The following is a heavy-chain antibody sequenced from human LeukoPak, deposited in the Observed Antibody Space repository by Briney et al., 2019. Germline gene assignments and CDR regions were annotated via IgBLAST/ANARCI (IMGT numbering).Heavy chain of an antibody. V-gene: IGHV4-61*02. CDR2: IYTSGST. CDR3: ARAEGYGDYGIDY. D-gene: IGHD4-17*01. J-gene: IGHJ4*02. CDR1: GGSMSSGSYY. Sequence: SQTLSLTCTVSGGSMSSGSYYWTWIRQPAGKGREWIGRIYTSGSTNYNPSLKSRVTISVDTYKNQSSLKLSSVTAADTAVYYCARAEGYGDYGIDYWGQGTLVTVSS.